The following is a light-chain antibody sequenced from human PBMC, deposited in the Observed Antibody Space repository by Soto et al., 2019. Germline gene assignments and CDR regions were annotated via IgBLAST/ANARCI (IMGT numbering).Light chain of an antibody. CDR1: SSNIGAGYE. CDR2: GNS. Sequence: QSVLTQPPSVSGAPGQRVTISCTGSSSNIGAGYEVPWYQQIPRTAPKLLIYGNSNRPSGVPDRFSGSKSGTSASLAITGLQAEDEADYYCQSYDNSLSGMGFGGGTKLTVL. CDR3: QSYDNSLSGMG. V-gene: IGLV1-40*01. J-gene: IGLJ2*01.